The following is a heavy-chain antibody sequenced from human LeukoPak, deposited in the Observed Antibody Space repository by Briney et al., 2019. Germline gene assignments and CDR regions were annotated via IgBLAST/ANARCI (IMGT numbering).Heavy chain of an antibody. D-gene: IGHD1-1*01. CDR3: TLTQGNDDY. Sequence: GESLRLSCAASGFTFTTYWMSWVRQPPGKGLEWVANIKQDGTEKYYVDSVKGRFTISRDNAKNSLYLQMNSLRAEDTAVYYCTLTQGNDDYWGQGTLVTVSS. V-gene: IGHV3-7*01. CDR1: GFTFTTYW. J-gene: IGHJ4*02. CDR2: IKQDGTEK.